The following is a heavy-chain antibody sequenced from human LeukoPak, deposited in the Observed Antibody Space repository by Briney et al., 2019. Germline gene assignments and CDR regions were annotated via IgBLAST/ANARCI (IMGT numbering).Heavy chain of an antibody. V-gene: IGHV3-23*01. CDR2: ISGSGGST. J-gene: IGHJ4*02. D-gene: IGHD3-3*01. Sequence: GGSLRLSCAASGFTFSSYAMSWVRQAPGKGLEWVSAISGSGGSTYYADSVKGRFTISRDNSKNTLYLQMNSLRDEDTAVYYCAARRLRFLEWLLSGDYWGQGTLVTVSS. CDR1: GFTFSSYA. CDR3: AARRLRFLEWLLSGDY.